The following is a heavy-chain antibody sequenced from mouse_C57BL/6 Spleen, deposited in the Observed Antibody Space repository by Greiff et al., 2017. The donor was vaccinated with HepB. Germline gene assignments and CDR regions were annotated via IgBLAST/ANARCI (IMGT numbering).Heavy chain of an antibody. Sequence: QVQLQQPGAELVRPGTSVKLSCKASGYTFTSYWMHWVKQRPGQGLEWIGVIDPSDSYTNYNQKFKGKATLTVDTSSSNAYMQLSSLTSEDSAVYYCARSGGNYEDYWGQGTTLTVSS. CDR1: GYTFTSYW. V-gene: IGHV1-59*01. D-gene: IGHD2-1*01. CDR3: ARSGGNYEDY. J-gene: IGHJ2*01. CDR2: IDPSDSYT.